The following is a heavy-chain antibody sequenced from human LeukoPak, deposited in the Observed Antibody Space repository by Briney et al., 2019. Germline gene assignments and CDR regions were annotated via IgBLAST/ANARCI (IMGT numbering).Heavy chain of an antibody. CDR1: GGSISSGGYY. J-gene: IGHJ6*02. Sequence: SETLSLTCTVSGGSISSGGYYWSWIRQPPGKGLEWIGYIYHSGSTYYNPSLKSRVTISVDRSKNQFSLKLSSVTAADTAVYYCAKGRDYYGMDVWGQGTTVTVSS. V-gene: IGHV4-30-2*01. CDR3: AKGRDYYGMDV. CDR2: IYHSGST.